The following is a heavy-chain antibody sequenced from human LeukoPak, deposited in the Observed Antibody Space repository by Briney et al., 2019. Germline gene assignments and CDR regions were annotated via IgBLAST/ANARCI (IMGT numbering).Heavy chain of an antibody. CDR3: ARAGYYDFWRGYYTGDWFDP. CDR2: INHSGST. Sequence: SETLSLTCAVYGGSFSGYYWSWIRQPTGKGLEWIGEINHSGSTNYNPSLKSRVTISVDTSKNQFSLKLSSVTAADTAVYYCARAGYYDFWRGYYTGDWFDPWGQRTLVTVSS. CDR1: GGSFSGYY. D-gene: IGHD3-3*01. V-gene: IGHV4-34*01. J-gene: IGHJ5*02.